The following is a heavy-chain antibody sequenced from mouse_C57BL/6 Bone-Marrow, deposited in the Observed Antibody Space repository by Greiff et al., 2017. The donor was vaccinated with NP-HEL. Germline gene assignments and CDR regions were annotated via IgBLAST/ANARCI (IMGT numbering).Heavy chain of an antibody. CDR2: ISYDGSN. CDR1: GYSITSGYY. J-gene: IGHJ4*01. V-gene: IGHV3-6*01. D-gene: IGHD3-2*02. Sequence: ESGPGLVKPSQSLSLTCSVTGYSITSGYYWNWIRQFPGNKLEWMGYISYDGSNNYNPSLKNRISITRDTSKNQFFLKLNSVTTEDTATYYCARGLRLHYYAMDYWGQGTSVTVSS. CDR3: ARGLRLHYYAMDY.